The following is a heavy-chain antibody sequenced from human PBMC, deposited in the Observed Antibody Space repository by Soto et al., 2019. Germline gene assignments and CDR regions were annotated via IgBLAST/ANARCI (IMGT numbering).Heavy chain of an antibody. CDR1: GSTFDDYA. CDR3: AKDRVHIDY. Sequence: EVQLVESGGGLVQPGRSLRLSCAASGSTFDDYAMHWVRQAPGKGLEWVSGISWNSGSIGYADSVKGRFTISRDNAKNSLYLQMNSLRAEDTALYYCAKDRVHIDYWGQGTLVTVSS. J-gene: IGHJ4*02. V-gene: IGHV3-9*01. CDR2: ISWNSGSI.